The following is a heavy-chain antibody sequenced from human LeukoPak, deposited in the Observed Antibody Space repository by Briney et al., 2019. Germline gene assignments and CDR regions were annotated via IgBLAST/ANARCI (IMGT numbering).Heavy chain of an antibody. D-gene: IGHD3-22*01. CDR2: IYYSGST. Sequence: PSETLSLTCTVSGGSISTSSYYWGWIRQPPGKGLEWIGYIYYSGSTNYNPSLKSRVSISIDTPKTQFSLKLNSVTAADTAVYYCARGRGYYYDSNGPYYFDYWGQGTLVTVSS. J-gene: IGHJ4*02. CDR3: ARGRGYYYDSNGPYYFDY. V-gene: IGHV4-61*05. CDR1: GGSISTSSYY.